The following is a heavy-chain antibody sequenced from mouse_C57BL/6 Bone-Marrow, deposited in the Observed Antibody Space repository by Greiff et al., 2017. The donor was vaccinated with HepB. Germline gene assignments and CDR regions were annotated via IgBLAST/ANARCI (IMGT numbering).Heavy chain of an antibody. Sequence: EVQRVESGGGLVQPGGSLSLSCAASGFTFTDYYMSWVRQPPGKALEWLGFIRNKANGYTTEYSASVKGRFTISRDNSQSILYLQINALRAEDSATYYCARGSYNFDVWGTGTTVTVSS. J-gene: IGHJ1*03. CDR1: GFTFTDYY. CDR3: ARGSYNFDV. V-gene: IGHV7-3*01. CDR2: IRNKANGYTT. D-gene: IGHD1-1*02.